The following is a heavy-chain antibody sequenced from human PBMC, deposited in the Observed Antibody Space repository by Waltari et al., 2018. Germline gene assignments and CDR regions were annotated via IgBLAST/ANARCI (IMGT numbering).Heavy chain of an antibody. CDR1: GDSLSSHY. V-gene: IGHV4-59*11. D-gene: IGHD6-13*01. CDR3: ARENVILSSFYNYFDY. Sequence: QVQLQESGPGLVKPSETLSLTCIVSGDSLSSHYWSWIRPPPGKGLEWIGYINYSGSTNYNPSLKSRVTISVDTSKTHFSLKLSSVTAADTAVYYCARENVILSSFYNYFDYWGQGILVTVSS. J-gene: IGHJ4*02. CDR2: INYSGST.